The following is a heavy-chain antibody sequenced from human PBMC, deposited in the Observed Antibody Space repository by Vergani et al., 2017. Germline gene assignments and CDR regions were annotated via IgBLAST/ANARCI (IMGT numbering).Heavy chain of an antibody. Sequence: EVQLVESGGGLVQPGGSLRLSCAASGFTFSSYSMNWVRQAPGKGLEWVSSISSSSSYIYYADSVKGRFTISRDNAKNSLYLQMNSLRAEDTALYYCAGTPPGPNNFDYWGQGTLVTVSS. J-gene: IGHJ4*02. CDR3: AGTPPGPNNFDY. V-gene: IGHV3-21*04. CDR1: GFTFSSYS. CDR2: ISSSSSYI.